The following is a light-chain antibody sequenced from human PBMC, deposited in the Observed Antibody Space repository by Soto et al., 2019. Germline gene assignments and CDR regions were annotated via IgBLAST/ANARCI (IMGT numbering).Light chain of an antibody. J-gene: IGLJ3*02. CDR3: ATWDDSLNARGV. CDR1: RSNIGNNA. V-gene: IGLV1-44*01. Sequence: QSVLTQTPSASGTPGQTVTISCSGSRSNIGNNAVSWYQQFPGTASKLLIYNSNQRPAGVPDRFSGSKSGTSASLAISGLQSEDEADYYCATWDDSLNARGVFGGGTQLTVL. CDR2: NSN.